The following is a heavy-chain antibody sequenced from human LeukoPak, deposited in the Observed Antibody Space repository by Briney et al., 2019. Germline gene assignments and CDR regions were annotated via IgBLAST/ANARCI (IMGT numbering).Heavy chain of an antibody. CDR1: GFTLSSYE. V-gene: IGHV3-48*03. CDR3: AELGSTMIGGV. CDR2: ISSSGSPI. D-gene: IGHD3-10*02. J-gene: IGHJ6*04. Sequence: GGCLRLSCAASGFTLSSYEMNWVRQAPGRGLEWVSYISSSGSPIYYADSVKGRFTISRDNAKHSMYLQMNSLRAEGTAVYYCAELGSTMIGGVWGKGTTVTISS.